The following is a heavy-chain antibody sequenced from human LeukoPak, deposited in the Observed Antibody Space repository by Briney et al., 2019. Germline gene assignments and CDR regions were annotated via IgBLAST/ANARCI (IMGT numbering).Heavy chain of an antibody. V-gene: IGHV3-7*03. CDR2: INQDGGKK. Sequence: PGGSLRLSCAGSGFFFSGYWMTWVRQAPGKGLEWVANINQDGGKKYYADSVKGRFTISRDDAENSLYLQMNSLRVEDTAIYYCARGRYFDWLFDYWGQGTLVTVSS. CDR1: GFFFSGYW. J-gene: IGHJ4*02. D-gene: IGHD3-9*01. CDR3: ARGRYFDWLFDY.